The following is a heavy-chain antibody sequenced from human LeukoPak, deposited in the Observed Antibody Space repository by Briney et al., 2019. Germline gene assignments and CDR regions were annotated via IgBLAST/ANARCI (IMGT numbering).Heavy chain of an antibody. Sequence: SETLSLTCAVSGGSISSGGYSWSWIRQPPGKGPEWIGYIYHSGSTYYNPSLKSRVTISVDRSKNQSSLKLSSVTAADTAVYYCARATRADNWNGLYYFDYWGQGTLVTVSS. CDR3: ARATRADNWNGLYYFDY. D-gene: IGHD1-20*01. J-gene: IGHJ4*02. CDR1: GGSISSGGYS. CDR2: IYHSGST. V-gene: IGHV4-30-2*01.